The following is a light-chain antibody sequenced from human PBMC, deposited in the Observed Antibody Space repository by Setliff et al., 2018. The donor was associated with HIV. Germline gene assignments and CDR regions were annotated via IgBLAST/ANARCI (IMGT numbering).Light chain of an antibody. V-gene: IGLV2-14*02. J-gene: IGLJ2*01. CDR1: SSDIGSYNL. Sequence: QSALTQPASVSGSPGQSITISCTGASSDIGSYNLVSWYQQHPGKVPKLMIYEVTKRPSGVSNRFSGSKSGNTASLTISGLQAEDEANYYCSSYTSRSTVAFGGGTKVTVL. CDR3: SSYTSRSTVA. CDR2: EVT.